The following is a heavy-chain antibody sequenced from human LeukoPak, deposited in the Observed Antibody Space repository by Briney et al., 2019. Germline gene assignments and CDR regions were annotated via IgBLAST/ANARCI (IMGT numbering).Heavy chain of an antibody. D-gene: IGHD4-23*01. CDR1: GFTVSSNY. CDR2: IYSGGST. CDR3: ASGHGNAYDYYYYMDV. J-gene: IGHJ6*03. Sequence: PGGSLRLSCAASGFTVSSNYMSWVRQAPGKGLEWVSVIYSGGSTYYADSVKGRFTISRDNSKNTLYLQMNSLRAEDTAVYYCASGHGNAYDYYYYMDVWGKGTTVTVSS. V-gene: IGHV3-53*01.